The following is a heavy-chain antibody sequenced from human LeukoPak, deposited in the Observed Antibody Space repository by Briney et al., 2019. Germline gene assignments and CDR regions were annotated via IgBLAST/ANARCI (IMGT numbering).Heavy chain of an antibody. V-gene: IGHV4-59*01. CDR1: GGSISSYY. Sequence: SETLSFTCTVSGGSISSYYWSWIRQPPGKGLEWIGYISNGGNTRYNPSLKSRVTISVDTSKNEFSLKLSSVTAADTAVYFCASLPDYWGQGTLVTVSS. CDR2: ISNGGNT. CDR3: ASLPDY. J-gene: IGHJ4*02.